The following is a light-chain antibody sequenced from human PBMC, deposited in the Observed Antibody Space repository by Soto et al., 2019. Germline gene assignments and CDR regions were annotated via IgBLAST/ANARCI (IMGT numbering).Light chain of an antibody. CDR1: RSVSSN. J-gene: IGKJ3*01. CDR3: QKYDRAPFT. Sequence: EIVMTQSPATLSVSPGERATLSCRASRSVSSNLAWYQQRPGQAPRLLIYGASTRASGIPTRFVGSGSGTAFTLTISSLQSEDIATYYCQKYDRAPFTFGPGTKVDIK. CDR2: GAS. V-gene: IGKV3-15*01.